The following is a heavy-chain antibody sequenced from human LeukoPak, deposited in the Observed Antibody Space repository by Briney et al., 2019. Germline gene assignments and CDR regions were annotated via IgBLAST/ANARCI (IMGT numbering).Heavy chain of an antibody. D-gene: IGHD6-6*01. Sequence: PGGSLRLSCAASGFDFWNYGMNWVRQAPGKGLEWVSGIRASGRTTDYADSVKGRFTISRDNAKNSLYLQMNSLTAEDTAVYYCARESFAARWDWGQGTLVTVSS. CDR2: IRASGRTT. CDR1: GFDFWNYG. CDR3: ARESFAARWD. J-gene: IGHJ4*02. V-gene: IGHV3-48*04.